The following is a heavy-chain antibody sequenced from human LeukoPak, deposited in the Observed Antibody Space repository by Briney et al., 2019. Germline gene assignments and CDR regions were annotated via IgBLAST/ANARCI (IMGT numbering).Heavy chain of an antibody. D-gene: IGHD3-10*01. V-gene: IGHV3-30*04. CDR3: TKGLYGSGSSPDF. Sequence: GGSLRLSCAASGFTFSSYAMYWVRQAPGRGLEWVAVISYDGSSQYSADSVKGRFTISRDNSKNTLYLQMNSLRAEDTAVYYCTKGLYGSGSSPDFWGQGTLVIVSA. J-gene: IGHJ4*02. CDR2: ISYDGSSQ. CDR1: GFTFSSYA.